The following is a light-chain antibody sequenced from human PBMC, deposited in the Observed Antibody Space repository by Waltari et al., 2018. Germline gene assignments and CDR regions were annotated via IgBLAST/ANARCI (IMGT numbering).Light chain of an antibody. Sequence: QSVLTQPPSASGTPGQRVTISCSGSSPNIGSNFVSWYQQLPGTAPKLLIDINNQRPSGIPDRFSGSKSGTSASLTISGLRSEDGADYYCAAWDDSVGGVFGGGTKLTVL. J-gene: IGLJ3*02. CDR2: INN. CDR3: AAWDDSVGGV. V-gene: IGLV1-47*02. CDR1: SPNIGSNF.